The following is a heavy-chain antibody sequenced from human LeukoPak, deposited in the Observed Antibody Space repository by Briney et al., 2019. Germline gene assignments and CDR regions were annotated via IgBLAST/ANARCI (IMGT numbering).Heavy chain of an antibody. V-gene: IGHV3-23*01. CDR1: GFTFSSYG. CDR2: ISGSGGST. J-gene: IGHJ4*02. Sequence: HPGGSLRLSCAASGFTFSSYGMSWVRQAPGKGLEWVSAISGSGGSTYYADSVKGRFTISRDNAKNSLYLQMNSLRAEDTAVYYCARVYRRYFDYWGQGTLVTVSS. CDR3: ARVYRRYFDY. D-gene: IGHD1-14*01.